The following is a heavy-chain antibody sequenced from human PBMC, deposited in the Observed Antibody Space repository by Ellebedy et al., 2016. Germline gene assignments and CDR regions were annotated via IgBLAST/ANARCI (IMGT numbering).Heavy chain of an antibody. CDR3: ARHVAGLSLYYFDY. Sequence: SETLSLTXTVSGVSISSNSYYWAWIRQPPGKGLQWIGSIYHSGSTDYNQSLKSRVTISIDTSKKQFPLRVRSVTAADTAVYYCARHVAGLSLYYFDYWGQGARVTVSS. V-gene: IGHV4-39*01. CDR2: IYHSGST. CDR1: GVSISSNSYY. J-gene: IGHJ4*02. D-gene: IGHD3-10*01.